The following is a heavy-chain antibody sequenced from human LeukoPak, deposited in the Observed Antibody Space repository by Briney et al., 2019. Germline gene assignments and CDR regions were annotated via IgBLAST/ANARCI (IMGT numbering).Heavy chain of an antibody. J-gene: IGHJ6*02. CDR3: ARADCSSTSCYYYYGMDV. CDR1: GFTFSTYG. CDR2: ITGSVVGT. V-gene: IGHV3-21*03. D-gene: IGHD2-2*01. Sequence: PGGSLRLSCAASGFTFSTYGMSWVRQAPGKGLEWVSSITGSVVGTYYADSVKGRFTISRDNAKNSLYLQMNSLRAEDTAVYYCARADCSSTSCYYYYGMDVWGQGTTVTVSS.